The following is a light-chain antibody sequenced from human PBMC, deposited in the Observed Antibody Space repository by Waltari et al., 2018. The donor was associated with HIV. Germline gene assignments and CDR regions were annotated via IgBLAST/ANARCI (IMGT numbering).Light chain of an antibody. V-gene: IGLV7-43*01. CDR1: TGAVTSGYY. Sequence: QTVVTQEPSLTVSPGGTVTLPSPSDTGAVTSGYYPNWFQQKPGQAPTALIYSTRTKHSWTPARCSGSLLGGKAALTLSGVQPEDEAEYYCLLYYGGAWVFGGGTKLTVL. CDR2: STR. CDR3: LLYYGGAWV. J-gene: IGLJ3*02.